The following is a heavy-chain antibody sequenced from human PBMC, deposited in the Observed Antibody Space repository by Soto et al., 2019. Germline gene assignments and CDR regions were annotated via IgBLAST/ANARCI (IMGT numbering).Heavy chain of an antibody. CDR1: GFSLSTIGVG. J-gene: IGHJ4*01. Sequence: AGPTLVNPTQTLTLTCTFSGFSLSTIGVGVGWIRQPPGKALEWLALIYWNDDKRYSPSLKSRLTITKDTSKNQVVLTMTNMDTVDKEPYHSEQEYYDISTGYSLLDYWRPRTLVTVSS. V-gene: IGHV2-5*01. D-gene: IGHD3-9*01. CDR2: IYWNDDK. CDR3: EQEYYDISTGYSLLDY.